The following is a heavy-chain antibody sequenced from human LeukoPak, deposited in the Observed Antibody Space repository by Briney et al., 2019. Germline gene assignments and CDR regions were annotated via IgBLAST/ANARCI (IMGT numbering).Heavy chain of an antibody. Sequence: SETLSLTCAVYGGSFSGYYWSWIRQPPGKGLERIGEINHSGSTNYNPSLKSRVTISVDTSKNQFSLRLSSVTAADTAVYYCARFLPPTRYYYYGMDVWGQGTTVTVSS. CDR1: GGSFSGYY. CDR3: ARFLPPTRYYYYGMDV. D-gene: IGHD3-3*01. J-gene: IGHJ6*02. CDR2: INHSGST. V-gene: IGHV4-34*01.